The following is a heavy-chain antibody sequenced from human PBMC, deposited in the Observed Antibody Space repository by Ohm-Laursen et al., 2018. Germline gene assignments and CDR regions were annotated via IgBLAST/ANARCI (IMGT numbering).Heavy chain of an antibody. CDR3: ARDRVPYYENDY. CDR1: GFTFADYW. Sequence: GSLRLSCTASGFTFADYWMNWVRRAPGKGLEWVANIKQDGSEKNYVDSVKGRFTITRDNANNSLYLQMNSLRAEDTAVYYCARDRVPYYENDYWGQGTLVTVSS. CDR2: IKQDGSEK. J-gene: IGHJ4*02. V-gene: IGHV3-7*01. D-gene: IGHD3-22*01.